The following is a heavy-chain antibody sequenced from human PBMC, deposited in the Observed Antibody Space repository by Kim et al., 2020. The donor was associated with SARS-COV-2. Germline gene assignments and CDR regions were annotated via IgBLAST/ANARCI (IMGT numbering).Heavy chain of an antibody. CDR3: ARGFSRQVVLD. CDR2: IHPAGNI. V-gene: IGHV4-34*01. D-gene: IGHD6-13*01. CDR1: GESFSSSY. J-gene: IGHJ4*02. Sequence: SETLSLTCAIYGESFSSSYWSWVRQAPGKGLEWIAEIHPAGNIGYNPSLKSRVTISADPSKNQVSLSLTSVTAADTAVYYCARGFSRQVVLDWGPGTLVT.